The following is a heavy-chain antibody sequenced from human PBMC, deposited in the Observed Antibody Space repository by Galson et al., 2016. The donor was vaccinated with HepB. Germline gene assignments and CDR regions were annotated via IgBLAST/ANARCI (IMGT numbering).Heavy chain of an antibody. V-gene: IGHV3-7*03. CDR3: ARDLDSSGYYSLDS. CDR1: GFTFSTYW. CDR2: IKQDGSEK. J-gene: IGHJ4*02. Sequence: SLRLSCAASGFTFSTYWMTWVRQAPGKGLEWVANIKQDGSEKNYVDSVKGRFTISSDNAKNSLYLQMNSLRAEDTGVYYCARDLDSSGYYSLDSWGQGTLVTVSS. D-gene: IGHD3-22*01.